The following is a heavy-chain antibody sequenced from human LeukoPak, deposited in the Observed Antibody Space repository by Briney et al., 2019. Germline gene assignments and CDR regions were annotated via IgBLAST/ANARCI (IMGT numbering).Heavy chain of an antibody. CDR3: AKDRATMIGVIRTTPRGQLDY. V-gene: IGHV3-48*03. CDR1: GFTFSSYE. J-gene: IGHJ4*02. CDR2: ISSSGSTI. D-gene: IGHD3-22*01. Sequence: GGSLRLSCAASGFTFSSYEMNWVRQAPGKGLEWVSYISSSGSTIYYADSVKGRFTISRDNSKNTLHLQMNSLRAEDTAVYYCAKDRATMIGVIRTTPRGQLDYWGQGTLVTVSS.